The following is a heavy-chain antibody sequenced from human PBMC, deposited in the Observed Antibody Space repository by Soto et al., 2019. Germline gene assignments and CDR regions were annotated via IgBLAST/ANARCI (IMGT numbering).Heavy chain of an antibody. CDR3: ASDGAGAYGLGWFDP. V-gene: IGHV4-31*01. CDR2: IYHSRST. CDR1: GDSISRGGYY. D-gene: IGHD2-21*01. J-gene: IGHJ5*02. Sequence: QVQLHESGPGLVKPSQTRSLTWTVSGDSISRGGYYWNWLRQHPRKGLECVGYIYHSRSTIYKPTLKSPVTISVDTSKNRLSLELRNVTAADTAVYYCASDGAGAYGLGWFDPWGQGILFTVSS.